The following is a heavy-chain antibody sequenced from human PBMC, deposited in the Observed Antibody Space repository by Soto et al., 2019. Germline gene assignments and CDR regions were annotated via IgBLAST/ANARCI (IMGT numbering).Heavy chain of an antibody. CDR2: ISYDGSNK. J-gene: IGHJ4*02. CDR1: GFTFSSYG. D-gene: IGHD1-26*01. CDR3: AKATSGSYPVFDY. V-gene: IGHV3-30*18. Sequence: QVQLVESGGGVVQPGRSLRLSCAASGFTFSSYGMHWVRQAPGKGLEWVAVISYDGSNKYYADSVKGRFTISRDNSKNTLYLQMNSLRAEDTAVYYCAKATSGSYPVFDYWGQGTLVTVSS.